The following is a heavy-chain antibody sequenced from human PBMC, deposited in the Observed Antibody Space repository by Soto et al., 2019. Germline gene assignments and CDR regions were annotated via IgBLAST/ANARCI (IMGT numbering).Heavy chain of an antibody. V-gene: IGHV3-7*01. D-gene: IGHD2-15*01. J-gene: IGHJ4*02. CDR3: ARGGVDWIAGDNFFDY. Sequence: EVQLVESGGGLVQPGGSLRLSCVASGFTLSNHWMSWVRQAPGRGLEWVANIKQDGGESYYVDSVKGRFSISRDNARPSLYLESNSRRAEDTAVYYCARGGVDWIAGDNFFDYWGQGTLVTVSS. CDR1: GFTLSNHW. CDR2: IKQDGGES.